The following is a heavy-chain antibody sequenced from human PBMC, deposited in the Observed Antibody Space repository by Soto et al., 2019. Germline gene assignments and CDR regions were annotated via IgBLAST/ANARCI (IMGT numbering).Heavy chain of an antibody. V-gene: IGHV3-23*01. D-gene: IGHD2-15*01. Sequence: PGGSLRLSCAASGFTFSSYAMSWVRQAPGKGLEWVSAISGSGGSTYYADSVKGRFTISRDNSKNTLYLQMNSLRAEDTAVYYCAEDRGHIVVVVAATRTHDAFDIWGQGTMVTVS. CDR1: GFTFSSYA. J-gene: IGHJ3*02. CDR3: AEDRGHIVVVVAATRTHDAFDI. CDR2: ISGSGGST.